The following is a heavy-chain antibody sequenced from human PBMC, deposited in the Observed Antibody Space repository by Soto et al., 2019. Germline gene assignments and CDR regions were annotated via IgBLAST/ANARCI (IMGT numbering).Heavy chain of an antibody. V-gene: IGHV5-51*01. CDR2: IYPDDSET. CDR3: ASGRDNGGEGYFDF. J-gene: IGHJ4*02. Sequence: ESLRISCSTSGDNFRTFWIVVRRQMPGKDLEWMGLIYPDDSETKYRPSFEGQVTMSSPSYISATYLQWSSLQASDTAIYYCASGRDNGGEGYFDFWGQG. D-gene: IGHD1-20*01. CDR1: GDNFRTFW.